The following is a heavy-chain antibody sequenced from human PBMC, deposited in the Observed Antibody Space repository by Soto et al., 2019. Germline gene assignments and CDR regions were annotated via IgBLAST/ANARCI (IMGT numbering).Heavy chain of an antibody. CDR2: IYWDDDK. J-gene: IGHJ4*02. CDR1: GFSLTTSGEG. D-gene: IGHD1-1*01. V-gene: IGHV2-5*02. CDR3: AHRKKTVIVATYFDY. Sequence: QITLRESDPALVKPTQTLTLTCTFSGFSLTTSGEGVGWIRQPPGKAPEWLALIYWDDDKRYSPSLKNRLTISGDTSRSQVVLTMTNMDPVDTATYYCAHRKKTVIVATYFDYWGQGTLVTVSS.